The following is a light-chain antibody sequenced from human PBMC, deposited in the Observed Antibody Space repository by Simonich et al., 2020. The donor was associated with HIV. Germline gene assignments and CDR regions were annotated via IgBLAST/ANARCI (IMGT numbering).Light chain of an antibody. Sequence: QPVLTQPPSASASLGASVTLTCTLSSGYSNYKVDWYQQRPGKGPRFVMRVGTGGIVRSQGECIPDRFSVLGSGLNRYLTIKNIQEEDESDYHCGADHGSGSNFVWVFGGGTKLTVL. J-gene: IGLJ3*02. CDR2: VGTGGIVR. CDR1: SGYSNYK. V-gene: IGLV9-49*01. CDR3: GADHGSGSNFVWV.